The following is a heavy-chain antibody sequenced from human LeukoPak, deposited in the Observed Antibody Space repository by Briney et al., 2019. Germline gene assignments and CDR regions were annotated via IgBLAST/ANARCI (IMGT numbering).Heavy chain of an antibody. CDR2: IEQHGSEK. CDR1: GFTVSSNY. Sequence: PGGSLRLSCAASGFTVSSNYMNWVRQAPEKGLEWVANIEQHGSEKWYVDSVKGRFTISRDNAKNSLYLQMNSLRAEDTAVYYCARDPYNYDRSGYKLDSYFDYWGQGTLVTVSS. J-gene: IGHJ4*02. CDR3: ARDPYNYDRSGYKLDSYFDY. V-gene: IGHV3-7*01. D-gene: IGHD3-22*01.